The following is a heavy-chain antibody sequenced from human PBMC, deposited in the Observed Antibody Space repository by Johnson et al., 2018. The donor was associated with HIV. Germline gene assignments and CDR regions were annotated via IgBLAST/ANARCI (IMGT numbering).Heavy chain of an antibody. CDR3: ARGPRVVPAAIDAFDI. CDR2: LYSGGST. J-gene: IGHJ3*02. CDR1: GFTVSSNY. Sequence: VQLVESGGGLVQPGGSLRLSCAASGFTVSSNYMNWVRQAPGKGLEWVSVLYSGGSTYYADFVKDRFIISRDNSKNTLYLQMNSLRAEDTAVYYCARGPRVVPAAIDAFDIWGQGTMVTVSS. V-gene: IGHV3-66*01. D-gene: IGHD2-2*01.